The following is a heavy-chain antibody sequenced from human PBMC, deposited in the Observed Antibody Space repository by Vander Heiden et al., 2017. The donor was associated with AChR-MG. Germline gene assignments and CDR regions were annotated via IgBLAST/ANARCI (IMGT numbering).Heavy chain of an antibody. CDR2: IIPIFGTA. CDR1: GGPFSSYA. V-gene: IGHV1-69*06. Sequence: QVQLVQSGAEVKKPGSSVKVSCKACGGPFSSYAIRWVRQAPGQGREWMGGIIPIFGTANYAQKFQGRVTITADKSTSTAYMELSSLRSEDTAVYYCAGGYCSSTSCYTDYYYYGMDVWGQGTTVTVSS. J-gene: IGHJ6*02. D-gene: IGHD2-2*02. CDR3: AGGYCSSTSCYTDYYYYGMDV.